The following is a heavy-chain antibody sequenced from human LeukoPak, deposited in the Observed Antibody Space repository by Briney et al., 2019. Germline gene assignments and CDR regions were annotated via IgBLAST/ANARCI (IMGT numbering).Heavy chain of an antibody. V-gene: IGHV3-21*01. Sequence: PGGSLRLSCAASGFTFSSYSMNWVRQAPGKGLEWVSSISSSSSYIYYADSVKGRFTISRDNAKNSLYLQMNSLRAEDTAVYYCARGEVPPHYFDYWGQGTLVTVSS. CDR1: GFTFSSYS. CDR3: ARGEVPPHYFDY. CDR2: ISSSSSYI. J-gene: IGHJ4*02.